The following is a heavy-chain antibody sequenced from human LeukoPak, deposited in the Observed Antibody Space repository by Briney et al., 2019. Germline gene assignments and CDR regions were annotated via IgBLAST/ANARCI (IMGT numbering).Heavy chain of an antibody. V-gene: IGHV7-4-1*02. CDR2: INTNTGNP. CDR1: GYTFTSYA. Sequence: ASVKVSCKASGYTFTSYAMNWVRRAPGQGLEWMGWINTNTGNPTYAQGFTGRFVFSLDTSVSTAYLQISSLKAEDTAVYYCARDGGWELPVYYFDYWGQGTLVTVSS. J-gene: IGHJ4*02. D-gene: IGHD1-26*01. CDR3: ARDGGWELPVYYFDY.